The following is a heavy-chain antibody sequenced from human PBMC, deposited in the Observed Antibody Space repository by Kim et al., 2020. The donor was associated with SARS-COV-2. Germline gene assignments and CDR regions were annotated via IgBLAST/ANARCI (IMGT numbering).Heavy chain of an antibody. CDR1: GFTFSSYG. J-gene: IGHJ6*02. Sequence: GGSPRLSCAASGFTFSSYGMHWVRQAPGKGLEWVAVIWYDGSNKYYADSVKGRFTISRDNSKNTLYLQMNSLRAEDTAVYYCARGVSTYDILTGYYVYYYGMDVWGQGTTVTVSS. CDR3: ARGVSTYDILTGYYVYYYGMDV. D-gene: IGHD3-9*01. V-gene: IGHV3-33*01. CDR2: IWYDGSNK.